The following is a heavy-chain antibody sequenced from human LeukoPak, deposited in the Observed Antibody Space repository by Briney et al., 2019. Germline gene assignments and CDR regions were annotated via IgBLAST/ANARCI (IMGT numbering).Heavy chain of an antibody. CDR3: AKDVPGYSYGTFDY. CDR2: ISGSGGTT. CDR1: GFTFSSYA. D-gene: IGHD5-18*01. Sequence: PGGSLRLSCAASGFTFSSYAMSWVRQAPGKGLEWVSAISGSGGTTYYADSVKGRFTISRDNSKNTLYLQMNSLSAEDTAVYYCAKDVPGYSYGTFDYWGQGTLVTVSS. V-gene: IGHV3-23*01. J-gene: IGHJ4*02.